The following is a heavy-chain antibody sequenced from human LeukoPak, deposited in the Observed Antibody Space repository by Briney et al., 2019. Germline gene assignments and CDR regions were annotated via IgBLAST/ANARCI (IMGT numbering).Heavy chain of an antibody. Sequence: GASVKVSCKASGYTFTNYDINWVRQAPGQGLEWMGWISTYNGNTIYAEKLQGRATMTRDTSTSTAYMDLRSLRSDDTAVYYCARSMVRAVTQVASDYWGQGTLVTVSS. CDR1: GYTFTNYD. J-gene: IGHJ4*02. CDR3: ARSMVRAVTQVASDY. D-gene: IGHD3-10*01. V-gene: IGHV1-18*01. CDR2: ISTYNGNT.